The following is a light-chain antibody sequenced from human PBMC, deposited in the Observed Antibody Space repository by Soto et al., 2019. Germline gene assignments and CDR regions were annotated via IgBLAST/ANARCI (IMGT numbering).Light chain of an antibody. CDR3: AAWDDSLNGSV. CDR1: SSNIGRNT. CDR2: SND. Sequence: QSVLTQPPSASGTPGQRVTISCSGSSSNIGRNTVNWYQQFPGTAPELLIYSNDQRPSGVPDRFSASKSGTSASLAISGLQSEDEADYYCAAWDDSLNGSVFGTGTKVTVL. V-gene: IGLV1-44*01. J-gene: IGLJ1*01.